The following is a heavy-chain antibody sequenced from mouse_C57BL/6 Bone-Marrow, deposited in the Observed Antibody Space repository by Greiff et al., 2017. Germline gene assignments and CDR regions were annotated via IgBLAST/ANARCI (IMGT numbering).Heavy chain of an antibody. Sequence: VLLVESGPELVKPGASVKISCKASGYAFSSAWMNWVKQRPGKGLEWIGRIYPGDGDTNYNGKFKGKATLTADKSSSTSYMQLSSLTSEDSAVYFCARCSFAYWGQGTLVTVSA. CDR2: IYPGDGDT. V-gene: IGHV1-82*01. CDR3: ARCSFAY. J-gene: IGHJ3*01. CDR1: GYAFSSAW.